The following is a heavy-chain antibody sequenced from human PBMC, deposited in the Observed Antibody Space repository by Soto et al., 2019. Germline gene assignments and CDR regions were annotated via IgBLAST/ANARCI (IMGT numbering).Heavy chain of an antibody. D-gene: IGHD3-3*01. CDR1: GGSISSGDYY. CDR2: IYYSGST. J-gene: IGHJ5*02. Sequence: LSLTCTVSGGSISSGDYYWSWIRQPPGKGLEWIGYIYYSGSTYYNPSLKSRVTISVDTSKNQFSLKLSSVTAADTAVYYCARALKSYDFWSGYTPLVWFDPWGQGTLVTVSS. CDR3: ARALKSYDFWSGYTPLVWFDP. V-gene: IGHV4-30-4*01.